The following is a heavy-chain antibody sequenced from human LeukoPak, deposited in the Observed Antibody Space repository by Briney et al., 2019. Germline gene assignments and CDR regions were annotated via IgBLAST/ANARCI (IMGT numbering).Heavy chain of an antibody. CDR3: ARDRILTGYSQSDH. Sequence: RWASVKVSCKASGYTFTDYYMHWVRQAPGQGLEWMGWINPNSGGANYAQKFQGRVTMIRDTSISTAYMELSRLRSDDTAVYYCARDRILTGYSQSDHWGQGTLVTVSS. V-gene: IGHV1-2*02. CDR1: GYTFTDYY. CDR2: INPNSGGA. J-gene: IGHJ4*02. D-gene: IGHD3-9*01.